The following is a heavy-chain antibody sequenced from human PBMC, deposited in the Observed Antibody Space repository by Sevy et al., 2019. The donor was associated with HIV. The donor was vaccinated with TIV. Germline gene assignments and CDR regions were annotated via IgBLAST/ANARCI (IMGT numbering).Heavy chain of an antibody. CDR2: ISGSGGST. J-gene: IGHJ6*02. D-gene: IGHD2-15*01. CDR1: GFTFSSYA. V-gene: IGHV3-23*01. CDR3: AKGDIVVVVRRAAMDV. Sequence: GGSLRLSCAASGFTFSSYAMSWVRQAPGKGLEWVSAISGSGGSTYYADSVKGRFTISRDNSKNTLYLQMNSLRAEDTAVYYCAKGDIVVVVRRAAMDVWGQGTTVTVSS.